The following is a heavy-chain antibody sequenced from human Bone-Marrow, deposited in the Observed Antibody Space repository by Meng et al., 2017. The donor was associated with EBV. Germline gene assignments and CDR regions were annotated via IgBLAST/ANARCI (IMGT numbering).Heavy chain of an antibody. J-gene: IGHJ4*02. CDR3: ARDYYGYNYFDY. CDR2: INHSGST. D-gene: IGHD3-22*01. Sequence: QWGAGLLKPSETLSLTCDVYGGSFSGYYWSWIRQPPGKGLEWIGEINHSGSTNYNPSLRSRVTISVDKSKSQFSLKLTSVTAADTAVYYCARDYYGYNYFDYWGQGTLVTVSS. CDR1: GGSFSGYY. V-gene: IGHV4-34*01.